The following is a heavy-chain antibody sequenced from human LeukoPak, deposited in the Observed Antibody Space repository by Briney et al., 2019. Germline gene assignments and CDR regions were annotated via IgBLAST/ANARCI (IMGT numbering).Heavy chain of an antibody. J-gene: IGHJ6*04. CDR3: ARLVGAPPYCSGGSCYGNYYGMDA. V-gene: IGHV4-34*01. CDR1: GGSFSGYY. D-gene: IGHD2-15*01. CDR2: INHSGST. Sequence: SETLSLTCAVYGGSFSGYYWSWIRQPPGKGLEWVGEINHSGSTNYNPSPKSRVTISVNTSKNQFSPKLSSVTAADTAVYYCARLVGAPPYCSGGSCYGNYYGMDAWGKGTTVTVSS.